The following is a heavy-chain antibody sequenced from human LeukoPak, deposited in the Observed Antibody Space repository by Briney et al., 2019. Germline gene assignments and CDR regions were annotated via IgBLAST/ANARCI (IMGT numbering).Heavy chain of an antibody. CDR1: GGSISSYF. D-gene: IGHD3-22*01. V-gene: IGHV4-4*07. CDR3: ARDLGSSGYFDV. J-gene: IGHJ6*04. Sequence: PSETLSLTCSVSGGSISSYFWSWIRQPAGKGLEWIGYIHVSGSTNYNPSLKSRVTMSEDMSKNQISLTLSSVTAADTAVYYCARDLGSSGYFDVWGKGTTVTASS. CDR2: IHVSGST.